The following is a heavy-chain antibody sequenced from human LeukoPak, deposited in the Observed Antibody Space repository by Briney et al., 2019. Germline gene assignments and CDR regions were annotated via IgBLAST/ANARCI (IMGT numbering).Heavy chain of an antibody. Sequence: SETLSLTCTVSGGSISSYYWSWIRQPPGKGLEWIGYIYYSGSTNYNPSLKSRVTISVDTSKNQFSLKLSSVTAADTAVYYCARVLAARPPYYYYYMDVWGKGTTVTVSS. CDR3: ARVLAARPPYYYYYMDV. CDR2: IYYSGST. CDR1: GGSISSYY. D-gene: IGHD6-6*01. J-gene: IGHJ6*03. V-gene: IGHV4-59*01.